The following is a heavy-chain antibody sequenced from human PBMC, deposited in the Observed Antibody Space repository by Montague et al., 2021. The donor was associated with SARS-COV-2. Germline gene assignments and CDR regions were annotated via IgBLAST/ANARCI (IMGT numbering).Heavy chain of an antibody. D-gene: IGHD3-10*01. CDR2: FYSVYT. J-gene: IGHJ3*02. CDR1: GGSISNHY. Sequence: SETLSLTCTVSGGSISNHYWSWIRQPPGKGLEWISFYSVYTNYNPSLKRRVTISVDTSKNQFSLQLSAVAAAGTAVYSCANYCSGTRDDAFDIWGQGTMVTVSS. CDR3: ANYCSGTRDDAFDI. V-gene: IGHV4-59*11.